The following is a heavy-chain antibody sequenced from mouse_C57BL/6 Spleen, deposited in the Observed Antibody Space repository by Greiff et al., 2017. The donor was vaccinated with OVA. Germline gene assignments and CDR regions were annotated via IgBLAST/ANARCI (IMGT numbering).Heavy chain of an antibody. J-gene: IGHJ1*03. CDR3: AVITTVVERYFDV. V-gene: IGHV1-64*01. CDR2: IHPNSGST. Sequence: VQLQQPGAELVKPGASVKLSCKASGYTFTSYWMHWVKQRPGQGLEWIGMIHPNSGSTNYNEKFKSKATLTVDKSSSTAYMQLSSLTSEDSAVYYCAVITTVVERYFDVWGTGTTVPVSS. CDR1: GYTFTSYW. D-gene: IGHD1-1*01.